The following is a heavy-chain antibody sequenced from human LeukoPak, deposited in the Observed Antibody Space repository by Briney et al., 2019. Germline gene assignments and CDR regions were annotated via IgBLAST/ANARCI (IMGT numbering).Heavy chain of an antibody. Sequence: KPSGTLSLTCTVSGGSISSYYWSWIRQPPGKGLEWIGYIYYSGSTNYNPSLKSRVTISVDTSKNQFSLKLSSVTAADTAVYYCARDHGYGDPFDYWGQGTLVTVSS. CDR2: IYYSGST. D-gene: IGHD5-18*01. CDR3: ARDHGYGDPFDY. V-gene: IGHV4-59*01. J-gene: IGHJ4*02. CDR1: GGSISSYY.